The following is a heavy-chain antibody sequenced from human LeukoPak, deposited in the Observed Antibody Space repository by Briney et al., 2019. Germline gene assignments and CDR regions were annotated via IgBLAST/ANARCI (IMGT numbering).Heavy chain of an antibody. D-gene: IGHD3-10*01. CDR2: IGTAGDT. J-gene: IGHJ3*02. CDR3: ARGKGYYGSGRADHDAFDI. V-gene: IGHV3-13*01. Sequence: PGGSLRLSCAASGFTFSSYDMHWVRQATGKGLEWVSAIGTAGDTYYPGSVKGRFTISRENAKNSLYLQMNSLRAGDTAVYYCARGKGYYGSGRADHDAFDIWGQGTMVTVSS. CDR1: GFTFSSYD.